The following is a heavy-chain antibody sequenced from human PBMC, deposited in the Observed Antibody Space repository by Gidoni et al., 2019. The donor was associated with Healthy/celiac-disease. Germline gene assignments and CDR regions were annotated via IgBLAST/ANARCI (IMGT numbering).Heavy chain of an antibody. V-gene: IGHV4-31*03. J-gene: IGHJ4*02. CDR2: IYYSGST. CDR1: GGSIRRGVHS. D-gene: IGHD3-3*01. CDR3: ARGALDFWSGYSPYYFDY. Sequence: QVQLQESGPGLVTPSQTLSLTCPVSGGSIRRGVHSWSWIRQHPGKGLEWIGYIYYSGSTYYNPTIKSRVTISVDTSKNQFSLKLSSVTAADTAVYYCARGALDFWSGYSPYYFDYWGQGTLVTVSS.